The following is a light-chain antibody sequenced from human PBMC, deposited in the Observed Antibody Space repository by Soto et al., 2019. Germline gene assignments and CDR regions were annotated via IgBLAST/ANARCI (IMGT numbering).Light chain of an antibody. CDR1: SSDIRGYNY. CDR3: CSYAGSYIYV. CDR2: DVT. J-gene: IGLJ1*01. Sequence: QSALTQPRSVSGSPGQSVTISCTGTSSDIRGYNYVSWYQQHPDKAPKVMIYDVTKRPSGVPDRFSGFKSGNTASLTISGLQAEDEADYYCCSYAGSYIYVFGTG. V-gene: IGLV2-11*01.